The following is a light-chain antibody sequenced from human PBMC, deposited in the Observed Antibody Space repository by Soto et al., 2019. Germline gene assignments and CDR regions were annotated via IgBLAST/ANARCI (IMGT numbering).Light chain of an antibody. Sequence: QSALTQPPSASGSPGQSVIISCTGTSSDIGGYPYVSWYQQCPGKVPKLMIYETTKRPSGVPDRFSASKSGNTASLTVSGVQAEDDADYYCSSYAGSNTVVFGGGTKLTVL. CDR3: SSYAGSNTVV. J-gene: IGLJ2*01. CDR1: SSDIGGYPY. V-gene: IGLV2-8*01. CDR2: ETT.